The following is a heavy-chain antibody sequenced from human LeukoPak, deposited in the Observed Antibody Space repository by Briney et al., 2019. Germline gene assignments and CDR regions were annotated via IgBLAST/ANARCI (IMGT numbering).Heavy chain of an antibody. J-gene: IGHJ6*03. CDR2: ITTSSSYT. D-gene: IGHD1-26*01. CDR3: ARDPYSGAYGDTYYYFMDV. V-gene: IGHV3-21*01. Sequence: TGGSLRLSCEASGFSFSSYNMDWVRQTPGKGLEWISSITTSSSYTFYADSVKGRFTISRDNARNSLYLQMNSLTAEDTAVYYCARDPYSGAYGDTYYYFMDVWGKGTTVTISS. CDR1: GFSFSSYN.